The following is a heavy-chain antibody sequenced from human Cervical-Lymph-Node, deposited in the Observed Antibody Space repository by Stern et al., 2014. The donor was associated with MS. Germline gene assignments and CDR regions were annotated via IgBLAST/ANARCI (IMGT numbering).Heavy chain of an antibody. CDR1: GYPFSTFW. J-gene: IGHJ6*02. V-gene: IGHV5-51*03. D-gene: IGHD2-15*01. CDR2: VYPANSET. CDR3: ARLTGYFGSSVHMDV. Sequence: QLVQSGAEVKMPGESLKISCQGFGYPFSTFWIAWVRQMPGKGLEWMGIVYPANSETRYSPSFQGKVTVSAATSIPTAYLQWSSLKASDTAIYFCARLTGYFGSSVHMDVGGQGTTVTVAS.